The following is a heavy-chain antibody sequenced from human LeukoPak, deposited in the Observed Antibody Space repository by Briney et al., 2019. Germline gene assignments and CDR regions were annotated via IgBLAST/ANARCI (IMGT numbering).Heavy chain of an antibody. D-gene: IGHD3-22*01. CDR1: GYTFTSYA. Sequence: ASVMVSCKASGYTFTSYAMNWVRQAPGQGLEWMGWINTNTGNPTYAQGFTGRFVFSLDTSVSTAYLQISSLKAEDIAVYYCARVVRGSSVYRYYFDYWGQGTLVTVSS. V-gene: IGHV7-4-1*02. CDR3: ARVVRGSSVYRYYFDY. J-gene: IGHJ4*02. CDR2: INTNTGNP.